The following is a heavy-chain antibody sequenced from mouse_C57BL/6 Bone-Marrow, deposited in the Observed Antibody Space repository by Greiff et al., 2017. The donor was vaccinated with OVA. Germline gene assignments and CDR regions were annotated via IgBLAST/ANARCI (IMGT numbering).Heavy chain of an antibody. Sequence: QVQLKQSGAELVRPGASVTLSCKASGYTFTDYEMHWVKQTPVHGLEWIGAIDPETGGTAYNQKFKGKAILTADKSSSTAYMELRSLTSEDSAVYYCTSNPHYYGSSYWFAYWGQGTLVTVSA. V-gene: IGHV1-15*01. J-gene: IGHJ3*01. CDR3: TSNPHYYGSSYWFAY. CDR1: GYTFTDYE. D-gene: IGHD1-1*01. CDR2: IDPETGGT.